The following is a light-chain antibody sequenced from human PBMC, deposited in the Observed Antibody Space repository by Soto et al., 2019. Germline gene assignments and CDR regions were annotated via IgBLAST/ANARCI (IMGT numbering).Light chain of an antibody. CDR1: QSVTSY. V-gene: IGKV3-11*01. J-gene: IGKJ3*01. CDR2: DAS. CDR3: QHYAMSPPFT. Sequence: EIVLTQSPATLSLSPGERATLSCRASQSVTSYLAWYQQRPGQAPRLLINDASRRATGIPDRFSGSGSGADFTLTISSLEPEDFAVYYCQHYAMSPPFTFGPGTKVDIK.